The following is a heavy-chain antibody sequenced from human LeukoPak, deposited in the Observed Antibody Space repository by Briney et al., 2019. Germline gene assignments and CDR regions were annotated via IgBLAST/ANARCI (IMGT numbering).Heavy chain of an antibody. CDR3: ARSLGGSVFDY. D-gene: IGHD2-15*01. CDR2: IWYDGSNK. J-gene: IGHJ4*02. CDR1: GFTFSSYG. V-gene: IGHV3-33*01. Sequence: PGRSLRLSCAASGFTFSSYGMHWVRQAPGKGLEGVAVIWYDGSNKYYADSVKGRFTISRDNSKNTLYLQMNSLRAEDTAVYYCARSLGGSVFDYWGQGTLVTVSS.